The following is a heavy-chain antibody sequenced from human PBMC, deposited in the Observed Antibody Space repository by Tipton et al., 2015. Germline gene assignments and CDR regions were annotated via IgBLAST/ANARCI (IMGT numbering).Heavy chain of an antibody. Sequence: SLRLSCAASGFSFSSFSMNWVRQAPGKGLEWVSYISSSSNTIYYADSVEGRFTISRDNAKNSLYLQMNSLRDEDTALYFCARDLSSGWSLDYYYGMDVWGLGTTVTVSS. CDR1: GFSFSSFS. V-gene: IGHV3-48*02. D-gene: IGHD6-19*01. J-gene: IGHJ6*02. CDR2: ISSSSNTI. CDR3: ARDLSSGWSLDYYYGMDV.